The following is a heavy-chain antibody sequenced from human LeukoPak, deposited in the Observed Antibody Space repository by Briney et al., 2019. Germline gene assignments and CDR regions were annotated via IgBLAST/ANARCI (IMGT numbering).Heavy chain of an antibody. CDR1: GGSFSGYY. V-gene: IGHV4-34*01. CDR2: INHSGST. Sequence: PSETLSLTCAVYGGSFSGYYWSWIRQPPGEGLEWIGEINHSGSTNYNPSLKSRVTISVDTSKNQFSLKLSSVTAADTAVYYCARGPAYYDYVWGSYPMAQGRPQTFDYWGQGTLVTVSS. J-gene: IGHJ4*02. CDR3: ARGPAYYDYVWGSYPMAQGRPQTFDY. D-gene: IGHD3-16*02.